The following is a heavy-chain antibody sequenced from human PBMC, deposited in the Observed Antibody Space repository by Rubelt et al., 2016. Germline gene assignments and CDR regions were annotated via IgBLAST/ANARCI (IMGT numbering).Heavy chain of an antibody. CDR2: MNPKNGNT. CDR3: ARVQYSSGWYFDY. J-gene: IGHJ4*02. D-gene: IGHD6-19*01. Sequence: QVQLVQSGAEVKKPGASVQVSCKPSGYTFTSYSMHWVRQAPGLGLEWLGWMNPKNGNTGYAKRCEVRVTMSRNTSISTAYLERSSLESEETAVYYCARVQYSSGWYFDYWGQGTLVTVSS. CDR1: GYTFTSYS. V-gene: IGHV1-8*02.